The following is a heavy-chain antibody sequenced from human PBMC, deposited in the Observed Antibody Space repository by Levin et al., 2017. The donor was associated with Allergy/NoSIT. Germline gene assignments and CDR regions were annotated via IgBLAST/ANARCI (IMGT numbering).Heavy chain of an antibody. Sequence: PGGSLRLSCAASGFTFSSYGMHWVRQAPGKGLEWVAVISYDGSNKYYADSVKGRFTISRDNSKNTLYLQMNSLRAEDTAVYYCAKVGYGDYVVGSYFDYWGQGTLVTVSS. J-gene: IGHJ4*02. V-gene: IGHV3-30*18. CDR1: GFTFSSYG. CDR2: ISYDGSNK. D-gene: IGHD4-17*01. CDR3: AKVGYGDYVVGSYFDY.